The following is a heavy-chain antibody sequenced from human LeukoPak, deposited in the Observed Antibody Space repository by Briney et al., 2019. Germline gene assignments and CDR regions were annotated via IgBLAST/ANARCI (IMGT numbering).Heavy chain of an antibody. J-gene: IGHJ4*02. CDR2: IFGSGGSP. CDR1: GFTFGSFA. CDR3: GKTTAGYSSGQKPAWPVDY. D-gene: IGHD5-18*01. V-gene: IGHV3-23*01. Sequence: TGGSLRLSCEASGFTFGSFAIYWVRQAPGKGLDWIAGIFGSGGSPHYADSVKGRFTISRDNSKNTVYLQINSLRAEDTAVYYCGKTTAGYSSGQKPAWPVDYWGQGTLVTVSS.